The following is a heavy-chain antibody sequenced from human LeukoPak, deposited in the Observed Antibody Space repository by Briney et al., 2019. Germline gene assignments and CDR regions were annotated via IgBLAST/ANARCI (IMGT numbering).Heavy chain of an antibody. CDR1: GVSIRSYY. V-gene: IGHV4-59*01. J-gene: IGHJ4*02. Sequence: PSETLSLTCTVSGVSIRSYYWNWVRQSPGRGLEWIGYMHHSGSSPYNPFLKRGVVILIDTSKNNFSLKQDSVTAADTDVYYSAGGYGSSWSFDHWGQGTLVTVSS. D-gene: IGHD2-2*01. CDR3: AGGYGSSWSFDH. CDR2: MHHSGSS.